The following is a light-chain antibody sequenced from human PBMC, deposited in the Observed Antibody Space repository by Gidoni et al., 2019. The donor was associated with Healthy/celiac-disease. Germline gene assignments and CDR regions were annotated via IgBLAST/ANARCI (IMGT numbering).Light chain of an antibody. Sequence: DIRLTQSPSSLSASVGDRVTITCQASQDISNYLNWYQQKPGKAPKLLIYDASNLETGVPSRFSGSGSGTDFTFTISSLQPEDIATYYCQQYDNLPGFXGXTKVEIK. V-gene: IGKV1-33*01. J-gene: IGKJ4*01. CDR2: DAS. CDR1: QDISNY. CDR3: QQYDNLPG.